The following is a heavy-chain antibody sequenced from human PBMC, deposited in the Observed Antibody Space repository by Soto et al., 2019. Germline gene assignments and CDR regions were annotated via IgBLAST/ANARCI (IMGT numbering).Heavy chain of an antibody. CDR3: ATSTMVTGYYYGMDV. V-gene: IGHV1-24*01. CDR2: FDPEDGET. Sequence: ASVKVSCTVSGYTLTELSMHWVRQAPGKGLEWMGGFDPEDGETIYAQKFQGRVTMTEDTSTDTAYMELSSLRSEDTAVYYCATSTMVTGYYYGMDVWGQGTTVTVSS. CDR1: GYTLTELS. J-gene: IGHJ6*02. D-gene: IGHD5-18*01.